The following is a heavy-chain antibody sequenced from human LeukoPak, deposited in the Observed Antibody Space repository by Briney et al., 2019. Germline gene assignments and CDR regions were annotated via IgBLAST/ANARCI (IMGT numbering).Heavy chain of an antibody. D-gene: IGHD5-18*01. Sequence: ASVKVSCKASGGTFSSYAISWVRQAPGQGLEWMGIINPSGGSTSYAQKFQGRVTMTRDTSTSTVYMELSSLRSEDTAVYYCASGYRPGYAFDYWGQGTLVTVSS. J-gene: IGHJ4*02. CDR3: ASGYRPGYAFDY. CDR2: INPSGGST. CDR1: GGTFSSYA. V-gene: IGHV1-46*01.